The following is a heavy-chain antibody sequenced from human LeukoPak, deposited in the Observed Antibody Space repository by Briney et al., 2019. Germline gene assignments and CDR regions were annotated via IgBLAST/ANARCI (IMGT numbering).Heavy chain of an antibody. CDR1: GFTFSSYW. CDR3: TRATVTFDY. D-gene: IGHD4-17*01. CDR2: IKQDGSEN. V-gene: IGHV3-7*01. J-gene: IGHJ4*02. Sequence: GGSLRLSCAASGFTFSSYWMSWVRQAPGKGLEWVANIKQDGSENYYVDSVKGRFNISRDNARKTLYLQMSSLRPEDTAVYYCTRATVTFDYWGQGTLVTVSS.